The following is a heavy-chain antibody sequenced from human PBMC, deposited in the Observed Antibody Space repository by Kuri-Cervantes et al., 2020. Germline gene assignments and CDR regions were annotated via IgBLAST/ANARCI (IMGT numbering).Heavy chain of an antibody. V-gene: IGHV3-30*02. CDR2: IRYDGSNK. Sequence: GGSLRLSCAASGFTFNSHGMHWVRQAPGKGLEWVAFIRYDGSNKHYADSVKGRFTVTRDNSKNTHYLQMSSLRVEDTALYYCAKPAFPPDYYYMDVWGKGTTVTVSS. J-gene: IGHJ6*03. CDR3: AKPAFPPDYYYMDV. CDR1: GFTFNSHG. D-gene: IGHD3-3*02.